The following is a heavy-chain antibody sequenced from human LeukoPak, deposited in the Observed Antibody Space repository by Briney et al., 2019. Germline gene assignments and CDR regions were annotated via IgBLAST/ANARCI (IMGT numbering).Heavy chain of an antibody. V-gene: IGHV1-69*13. CDR2: IIPIFGTA. CDR3: ARARQDSSSWPSYYYYYMDV. Sequence: SVKVSCKASVCTFSSYAISWVRQAPGQGLEWMGGIIPIFGTANYAQKFQGRVTITPDESTSTAYTALSRLRSEDTAVYYCARARQDSSSWPSYYYYYMDVWGKGTTVTVS. D-gene: IGHD6-13*01. J-gene: IGHJ6*03. CDR1: VCTFSSYA.